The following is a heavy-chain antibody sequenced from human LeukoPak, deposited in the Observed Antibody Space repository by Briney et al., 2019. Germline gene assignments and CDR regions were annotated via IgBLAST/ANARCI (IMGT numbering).Heavy chain of an antibody. J-gene: IGHJ3*02. Sequence: GGFLRLSCAASGFTFSSYWMHWVRHAPGKGLVWVSRINSDGSSTSYADSVKGRFTISRDNAKNTLYLQMNSLRAEDTAVYYCASSIAYCGGDCFWSFDIWGQGTMVTVSS. V-gene: IGHV3-74*01. CDR1: GFTFSSYW. CDR2: INSDGSST. CDR3: ASSIAYCGGDCFWSFDI. D-gene: IGHD2-21*02.